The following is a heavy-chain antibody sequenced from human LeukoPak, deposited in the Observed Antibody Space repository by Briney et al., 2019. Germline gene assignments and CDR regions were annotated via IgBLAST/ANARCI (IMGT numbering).Heavy chain of an antibody. D-gene: IGHD6-13*01. Sequence: SGTLSLTCAVSGGSISSSNWWSWVRQPPGKGLEWIGEIYHSGSTNYNPSLKSRVTISVDTSKNQFSLKLSSVTAADTAVYYCATTAAAGARLAWFDPWGQGTLVTVSS. CDR3: ATTAAAGARLAWFDP. CDR1: GGSISSSNW. J-gene: IGHJ5*02. V-gene: IGHV4-4*02. CDR2: IYHSGST.